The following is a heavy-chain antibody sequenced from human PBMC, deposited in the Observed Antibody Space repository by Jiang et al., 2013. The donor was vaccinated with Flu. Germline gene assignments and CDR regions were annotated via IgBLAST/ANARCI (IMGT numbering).Heavy chain of an antibody. Sequence: TCTVSGGSISSSSYYWGWIRQPPGKGLEWIGSIYYSGSTYYNPSLKSRVTISVDTSKNQFSLKLSSVTAADTAVYYCARHAERQQLPRVYYYYYYGMDVWGQGTTVTVSS. J-gene: IGHJ6*02. V-gene: IGHV4-39*01. CDR1: GGSISSSSYY. CDR2: IYYSGST. D-gene: IGHD6-13*01. CDR3: ARHAERQQLPRVYYYYYYGMDV.